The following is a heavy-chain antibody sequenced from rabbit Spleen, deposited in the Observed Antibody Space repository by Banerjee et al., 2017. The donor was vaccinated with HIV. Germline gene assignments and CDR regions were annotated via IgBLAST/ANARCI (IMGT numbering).Heavy chain of an antibody. J-gene: IGHJ4*01. Sequence: QEQLEESGGDLVKPGASLTLTCTASGFDFSISYWICWVRQAPGKGLEWIACIRGGSSGSTYYASWAKGRFTVSKSSSTTVTLQMTSLTAADTATYFCARDMDDVIGWNFGWWGPGTLVTVS. V-gene: IGHV1S45*01. D-gene: IGHD4-1*01. CDR2: IRGGSSGST. CDR1: GFDFSISYW. CDR3: ARDMDDVIGWNFGW.